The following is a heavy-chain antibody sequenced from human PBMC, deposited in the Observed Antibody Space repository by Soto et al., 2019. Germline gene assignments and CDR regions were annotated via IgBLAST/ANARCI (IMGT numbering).Heavy chain of an antibody. V-gene: IGHV3-7*01. CDR2: TKQDESEK. Sequence: EVQLVESGGGLVQPGGSLRLSCATSGFTFGDYWMSWVRQAPGKRLEWVANTKQDESEKYYVGSVRGRFTISRDNAKNPLYLQMNSLRAEDTAVYFCVREGDSGFFSWGQGTLVTVSS. CDR1: GFTFGDYW. CDR3: VREGDSGFFS. J-gene: IGHJ5*02. D-gene: IGHD6-25*01.